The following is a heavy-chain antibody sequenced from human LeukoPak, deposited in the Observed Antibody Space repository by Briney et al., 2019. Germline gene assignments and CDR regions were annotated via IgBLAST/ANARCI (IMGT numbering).Heavy chain of an antibody. CDR3: ARSDYGDSYFDY. Sequence: SVKVSCKASGGTFSSYAISWVRQAPGQGLEWMGRIIPIFGTANYAQKFQGRVTITTDESTSTAYMELSSLRSEDTAVYYCARSDYGDSYFDYWGQGTLVTVSS. D-gene: IGHD4-17*01. CDR2: IIPIFGTA. J-gene: IGHJ4*02. CDR1: GGTFSSYA. V-gene: IGHV1-69*05.